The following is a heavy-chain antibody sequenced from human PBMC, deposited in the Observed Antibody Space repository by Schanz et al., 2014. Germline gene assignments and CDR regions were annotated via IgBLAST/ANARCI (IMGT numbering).Heavy chain of an antibody. D-gene: IGHD3-9*01. J-gene: IGHJ4*02. V-gene: IGHV3-30-3*01. CDR1: RFTISRNP. Sequence: VQLVESGGGLVQPGGSLRLSCTGSRFTISRNPIHWVRQAPGKGLEWAAVISYDGSTKYYADSVKGRFTISRDNSRNTLFLQMKRLRVEDTAVYFCAKDPYDVLTGYQYYFDYWGPGRLVTVSS. CDR2: ISYDGSTK. CDR3: AKDPYDVLTGYQYYFDY.